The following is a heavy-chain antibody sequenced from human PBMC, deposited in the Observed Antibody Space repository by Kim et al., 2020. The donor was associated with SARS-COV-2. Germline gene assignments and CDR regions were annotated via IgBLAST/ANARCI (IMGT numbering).Heavy chain of an antibody. J-gene: IGHJ6*02. CDR1: GFTVSSNY. CDR2: IYSAGNT. CDR3: ARGYYDSSGYPYYVMDV. D-gene: IGHD3-22*01. Sequence: GGSLRLSCAASGFTVSSNYMSWVHQAPGKGLEWVSVIYSAGNTYYADSVKGRFTISRDHSKNTLYVQMNRLRAEDTAVYYCARGYYDSSGYPYYVMDVWGQGTTVTVSS. V-gene: IGHV3-66*01.